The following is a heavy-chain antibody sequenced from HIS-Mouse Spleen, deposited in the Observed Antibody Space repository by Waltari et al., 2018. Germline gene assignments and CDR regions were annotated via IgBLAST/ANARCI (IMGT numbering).Heavy chain of an antibody. Sequence: EVQLVESGGGLVKPGGSLRLSCAASGFTFSSYSMNWVRQAPGKGLGWVSDISGSRIYIYYADSVKGRFTISRDNAKNSLYLQMNSLRAEDTAVYYCARDRSSSYFDYWGQGTLVTVSS. D-gene: IGHD6-6*01. CDR2: ISGSRIYI. V-gene: IGHV3-21*01. CDR3: ARDRSSSYFDY. J-gene: IGHJ4*02. CDR1: GFTFSSYS.